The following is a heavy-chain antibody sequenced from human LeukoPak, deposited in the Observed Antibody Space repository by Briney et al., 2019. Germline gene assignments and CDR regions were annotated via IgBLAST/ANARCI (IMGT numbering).Heavy chain of an antibody. CDR2: IYYSGST. CDR3: AIERWLQDSRGLDY. V-gene: IGHV4-59*11. CDR1: GGSISSHY. J-gene: IGHJ4*02. D-gene: IGHD5-24*01. Sequence: SETLSLTCTVSGGSISSHYWSWIRQPPGKGLEWIGYIYYSGSTNYNPSLKSRVTISVDTSKNQFSLKLSTVTAADTTLYYCAIERWLQDSRGLDYWDQGTLVTVSS.